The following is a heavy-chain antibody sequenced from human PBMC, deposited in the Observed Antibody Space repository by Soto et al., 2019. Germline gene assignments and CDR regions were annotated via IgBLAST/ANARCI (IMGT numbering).Heavy chain of an antibody. CDR2: IIPIFGTA. D-gene: IGHD6-19*01. CDR1: GGTFSSYA. V-gene: IGHV1-69*01. CDR3: ARGDRYSSGWYEGNFDY. J-gene: IGHJ4*02. Sequence: QVQLVQSGAEVKKPGSSVKVSCKASGGTFSSYAISWVRQSPGQGLEWMGGIIPIFGTANYAQKFQGRVTITADESTSTAYMELSSLRSEDTAVYYCARGDRYSSGWYEGNFDYWGQGTLVTVAS.